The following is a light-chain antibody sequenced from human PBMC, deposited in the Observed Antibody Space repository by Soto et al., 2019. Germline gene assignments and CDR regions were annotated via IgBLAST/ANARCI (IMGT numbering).Light chain of an antibody. CDR3: QEYKYSMK. Sequence: EIVMTQSPATLSVSPGERATLSCRASQSVSSKLAWYQQKPGQAPRLLIYGASTRAIGIPARFSGSGSETEFTLTISSLQSEYFAVSSCQEYKYSMKFGQGTKVEIK. V-gene: IGKV3-15*01. CDR1: QSVSSK. CDR2: GAS. J-gene: IGKJ1*01.